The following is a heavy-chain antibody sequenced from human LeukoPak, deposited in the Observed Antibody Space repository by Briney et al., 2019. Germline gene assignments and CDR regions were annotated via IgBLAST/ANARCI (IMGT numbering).Heavy chain of an antibody. CDR3: ARATAMGYFDY. Sequence: ASVKVSCKASGYTFTSYYMHWVRQAPGQGLEWMGIINPSGGSTSYAQKFQGRVTMTRDTSTSTVYMELSSLRSKDTAVYYCARATAMGYFDYWGQGTLVTVSS. D-gene: IGHD2-2*01. CDR2: INPSGGST. J-gene: IGHJ4*02. V-gene: IGHV1-46*01. CDR1: GYTFTSYY.